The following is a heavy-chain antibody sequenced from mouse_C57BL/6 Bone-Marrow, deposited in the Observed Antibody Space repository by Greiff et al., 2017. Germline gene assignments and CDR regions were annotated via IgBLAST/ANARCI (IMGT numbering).Heavy chain of an antibody. D-gene: IGHD2-3*01. J-gene: IGHJ3*01. CDR3: ARLYDGFSSWFAY. Sequence: EVKLVESGGGLVKPGGSLKLSCAASGFTFSDYGMHWVRQAPEKGLEWVAYISSGSSTIYYADTVKGRFTISRDNDKNTLSLQMTSLRSEDTAMYYCARLYDGFSSWFAYWGQGNLVTVSA. CDR2: ISSGSSTI. CDR1: GFTFSDYG. V-gene: IGHV5-17*01.